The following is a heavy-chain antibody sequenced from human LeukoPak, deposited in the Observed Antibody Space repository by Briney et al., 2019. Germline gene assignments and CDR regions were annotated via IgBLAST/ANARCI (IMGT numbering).Heavy chain of an antibody. D-gene: IGHD3-10*01. Sequence: SETLSLTCAVYGGSFSGYYWSWIRQPAGKGLEWIGRIYTSGSTIYNPSLKSRVTMSVDTSKNQFSLKLSSVTAADTAVYYCAGSYYYGSGSYGSWGQGTLVTVSS. CDR3: AGSYYYGSGSYGS. V-gene: IGHV4-59*10. CDR1: GGSFSGYY. CDR2: IYTSGST. J-gene: IGHJ5*02.